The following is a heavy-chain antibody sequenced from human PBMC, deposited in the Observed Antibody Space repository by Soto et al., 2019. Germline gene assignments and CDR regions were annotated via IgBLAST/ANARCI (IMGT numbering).Heavy chain of an antibody. Sequence: SETLSLTCTVSGCSISSGSYYWSWIRQHPEKGLEWIGYVYYSGTTYYNPSLKSRVTISVDTSNNQFSLKLSSVTAADTAVYYCARDHYDSSGYYHVDYWGQGTLVTVSS. V-gene: IGHV4-31*03. J-gene: IGHJ4*02. D-gene: IGHD3-22*01. CDR1: GCSISSGSYY. CDR2: VYYSGTT. CDR3: ARDHYDSSGYYHVDY.